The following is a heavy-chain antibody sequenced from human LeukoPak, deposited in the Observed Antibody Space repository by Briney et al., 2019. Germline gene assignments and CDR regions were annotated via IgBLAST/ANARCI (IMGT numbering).Heavy chain of an antibody. V-gene: IGHV3-7*01. D-gene: IGHD5-18*01. J-gene: IGHJ4*02. CDR3: ASISDGYSYGYRYFDY. CDR1: GFTFNNYY. Sequence: PGGSLRLSCAVSGFTFNNYYMTWVRQAPGKGLEWVAGIKEDGSEKYYVDSVKGRFTISRDNAKNSLYLQMNSLRAEDTAVYYCASISDGYSYGYRYFDYWGQGTLVTVSS. CDR2: IKEDGSEK.